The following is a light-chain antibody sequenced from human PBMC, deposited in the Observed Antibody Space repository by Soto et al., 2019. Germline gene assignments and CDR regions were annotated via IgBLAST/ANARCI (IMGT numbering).Light chain of an antibody. CDR1: QSVTNN. CDR3: LYYNTWPLT. V-gene: IGKV3-15*01. J-gene: IGKJ4*01. Sequence: IVMTQSPATLSVSPGETATLSCRASQSVTNNLAWYQQKPGQAPRLLIYAASTRFTAIPARFSGTRSGTEFTLTISRLQSEDFAVYYCLYYNTWPLTFGGGTKVEI. CDR2: AAS.